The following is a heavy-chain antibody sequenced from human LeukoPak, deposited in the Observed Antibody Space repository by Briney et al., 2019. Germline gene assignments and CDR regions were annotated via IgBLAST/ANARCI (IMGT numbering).Heavy chain of an antibody. CDR3: GSYPKSYGKFDY. J-gene: IGHJ4*02. D-gene: IGHD5-18*01. CDR2: IYYSGST. V-gene: IGHV4-59*01. Sequence: SETLSLTCTVSGGSISSYYWSWIRQPPGKGLEWIGYIYYSGSTNYNPSLKSRVTISVDTSKNQFSLKLSSVTAADTAVYYCGSYPKSYGKFDYRGQGTLVTVSS. CDR1: GGSISSYY.